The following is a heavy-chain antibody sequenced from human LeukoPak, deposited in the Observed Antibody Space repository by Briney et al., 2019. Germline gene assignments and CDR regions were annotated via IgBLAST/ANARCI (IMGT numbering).Heavy chain of an antibody. Sequence: PGGSLRLSCAASGFTLSSYSMNWVRQAPGKGLEWVSAISNSGTYIYYADSVKGRFTISRDNAKNSLSLQMNNLRAEDTAVYYCARGCSSTSCPDNWGQGTLVTVSS. J-gene: IGHJ4*02. V-gene: IGHV3-21*01. CDR2: ISNSGTYI. CDR1: GFTLSSYS. D-gene: IGHD2-2*01. CDR3: ARGCSSTSCPDN.